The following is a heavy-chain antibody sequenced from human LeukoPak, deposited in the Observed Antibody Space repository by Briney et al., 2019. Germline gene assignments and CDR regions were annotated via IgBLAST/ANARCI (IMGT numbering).Heavy chain of an antibody. CDR1: GGSISSSDYY. Sequence: PSETLPLTCTASGGSISSSDYYWGWIRQPPGKGLEWIGSIYHSGSTYYNPSLKSRVTISVDTSKNQFSLKLSSVTAADTAVYYCARGVTYYDFWSGYYRALNFDYWGQGTLVTVSS. V-gene: IGHV4-39*07. CDR2: IYHSGST. CDR3: ARGVTYYDFWSGYYRALNFDY. J-gene: IGHJ4*02. D-gene: IGHD3-3*01.